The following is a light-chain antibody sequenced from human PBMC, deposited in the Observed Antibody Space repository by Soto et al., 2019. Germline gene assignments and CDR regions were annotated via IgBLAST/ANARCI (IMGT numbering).Light chain of an antibody. Sequence: DIQMTQSPSTLSASVGDRVTITCRASQSISSWLAWYQQKPGTDPKLLIYKASSIQSGVPSRFSGSGSVTEFNLTISGLQPDDFATYYCQQYSSYRYTFGQGTKLEIK. CDR3: QQYSSYRYT. J-gene: IGKJ2*01. V-gene: IGKV1-5*03. CDR1: QSISSW. CDR2: KAS.